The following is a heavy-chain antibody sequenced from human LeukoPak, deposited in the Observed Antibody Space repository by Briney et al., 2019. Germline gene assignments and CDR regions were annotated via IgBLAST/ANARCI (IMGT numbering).Heavy chain of an antibody. V-gene: IGHV4-59*12. CDR1: GGSISSYY. J-gene: IGHJ3*02. D-gene: IGHD3-9*01. Sequence: SETLSLTCTVSGGSISSYYWSWIRQPPGKGLEWIGYIYYSGSTNYNPSLKSRVTISVDTSKNQFSLKLSSVTAADTAVCYCARSIAVLRYFDWLSNAFDIWGQGTMVTVSS. CDR3: ARSIAVLRYFDWLSNAFDI. CDR2: IYYSGST.